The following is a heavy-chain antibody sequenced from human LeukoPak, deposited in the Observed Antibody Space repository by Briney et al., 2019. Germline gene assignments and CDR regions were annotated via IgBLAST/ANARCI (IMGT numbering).Heavy chain of an antibody. J-gene: IGHJ4*02. V-gene: IGHV3-7*01. CDR1: GFTFGKYW. CDR3: AREGYYGSGSPPSLYFDY. Sequence: GGSLRLSCVASGFTFGKYWMSWVGQAPGKGLEWVANIKLDGSEKNYVDSVKGRFTISRDNTKNSLYLQMNSLRPEDTAIYYCAREGYYGSGSPPSLYFDYWGQGTLVTVSS. D-gene: IGHD3-10*01. CDR2: IKLDGSEK.